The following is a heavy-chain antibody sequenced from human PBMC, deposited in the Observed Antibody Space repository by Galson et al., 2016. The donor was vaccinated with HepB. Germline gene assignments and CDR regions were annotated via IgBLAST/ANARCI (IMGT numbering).Heavy chain of an antibody. Sequence: SLRLYCAASGYALRNYGMHWVRQAPGKGLEWVAADSMDGRRTFYADSVKGRFTISRDNANNMLFLQMSSLRADDTAVYYCAKRHEYCPPVGCSVDYWGQGTLVSVSS. CDR3: AKRHEYCPPVGCSVDY. V-gene: IGHV3-30*18. CDR1: GYALRNYG. J-gene: IGHJ4*02. CDR2: DSMDGRRT. D-gene: IGHD2/OR15-2a*01.